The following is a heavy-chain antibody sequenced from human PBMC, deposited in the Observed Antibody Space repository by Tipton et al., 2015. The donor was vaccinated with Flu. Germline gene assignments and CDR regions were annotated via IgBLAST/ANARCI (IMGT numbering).Heavy chain of an antibody. J-gene: IGHJ3*01. CDR1: GITFSDYY. CDR3: ARVAPWGSLPVMPSKPDAFDV. Sequence: SLRLSCAASGITFSDYYMTWIRQAPGKGLEWVSYISNSGSTIYYADSVKGRFTISRDKAQNSLYLKMSSLGAEDTADYYCARVAPWGSLPVMPSKPDAFDVWGHGTGVSVSS. D-gene: IGHD3-16*01. V-gene: IGHV3-11*04. CDR2: ISNSGSTI.